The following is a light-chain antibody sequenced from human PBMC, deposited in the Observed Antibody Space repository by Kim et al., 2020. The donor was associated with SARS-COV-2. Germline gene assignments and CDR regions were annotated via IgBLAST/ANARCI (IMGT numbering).Light chain of an antibody. Sequence: SLSPRPPATPSCSPCQSVITTFVCYQQRPRHPPPPLIYHASTMATGLPSTFSGSGSGTEFTLTISSLQSEDFAVYYCQQYNNFRTFGQGTKVDIK. V-gene: IGKV3-15*01. CDR2: HAS. J-gene: IGKJ1*01. CDR1: QSVITT. CDR3: QQYNNFRT.